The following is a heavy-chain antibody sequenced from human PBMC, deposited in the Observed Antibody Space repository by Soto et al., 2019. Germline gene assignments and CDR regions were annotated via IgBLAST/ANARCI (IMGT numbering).Heavy chain of an antibody. CDR3: AHAGDYDLLTFDH. CDR1: GFSLSTYDMG. J-gene: IGHJ4*02. CDR2: IYWVDDK. V-gene: IGHV2-5*02. Sequence: QITLKESGPTLVRPAQTLTLTCDFSGFSLSTYDMGVAWIRQPPGKALEWLALIYWVDDKRYSPSLKDRLAISKDTSSNQVVLTITNMDPADTATYFCAHAGDYDLLTFDHWGPGTLVTLSS. D-gene: IGHD4-17*01.